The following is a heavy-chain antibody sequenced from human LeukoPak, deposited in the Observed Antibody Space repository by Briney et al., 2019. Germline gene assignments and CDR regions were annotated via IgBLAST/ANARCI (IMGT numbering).Heavy chain of an antibody. V-gene: IGHV5-51*01. D-gene: IGHD6-19*01. CDR2: IYPGDSDT. CDR1: RYSFTNYW. CDR3: ARTGYSSGWYGGFDI. Sequence: GASLKFSCKGSRYSFTNYWIGWLRQMFVKGLEWMAIIYPGDSDTRYSPSFQGQVTISADKSIITAYLQWSSLKASDTAMYYCARTGYSSGWYGGFDIWGQGTLVTVSS. J-gene: IGHJ3*02.